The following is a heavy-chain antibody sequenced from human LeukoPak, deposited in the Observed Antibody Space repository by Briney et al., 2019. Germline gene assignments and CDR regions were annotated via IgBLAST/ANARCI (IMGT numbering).Heavy chain of an antibody. J-gene: IGHJ4*02. D-gene: IGHD4-17*01. CDR2: IYHSGST. CDR3: ARAYYGDYGDYFDY. Sequence: SETLSLTCAVSGGSISSGGYSWSWIRQPPGKGLEWIGYIYHSGSTYYNPSLKSRVTISVDRSKNQFSLRLSSVTAADTAVYYCARAYYGDYGDYFDYWGQGTLVTVSS. V-gene: IGHV4-30-2*01. CDR1: GGSISSGGYS.